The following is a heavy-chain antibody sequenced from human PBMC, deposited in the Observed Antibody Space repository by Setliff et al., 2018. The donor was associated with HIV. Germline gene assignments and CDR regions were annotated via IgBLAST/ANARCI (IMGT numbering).Heavy chain of an antibody. CDR2: IYYSGST. CDR1: GGSIISSSYY. J-gene: IGHJ4*02. D-gene: IGHD5-12*01. V-gene: IGHV4-39*07. Sequence: SETLSLTCIVSGGSIISSSYYGGWIRQAPGKGLEWIGSIYYSGSTYYNPSLKSRITISADSSKNQFSLKLNSVTAADTAVYYCARVGTRGYSGYAPLDFFDYWGQGTLVTVSS. CDR3: ARVGTRGYSGYAPLDFFDY.